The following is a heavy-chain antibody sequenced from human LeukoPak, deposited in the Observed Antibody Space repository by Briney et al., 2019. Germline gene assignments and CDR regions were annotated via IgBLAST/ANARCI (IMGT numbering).Heavy chain of an antibody. J-gene: IGHJ4*02. Sequence: SGGSLRLSCAASGFSFSSYWMTWVRQAPGKGLEWVANIKQDGTEKYSVDSVKGRFTISRDNAKNSLYLQMNSVRAEDTAVYYCVRDFRFLDDYWGQGTLVSVSP. CDR3: VRDFRFLDDY. V-gene: IGHV3-7*01. CDR1: GFSFSSYW. D-gene: IGHD3-3*01. CDR2: IKQDGTEK.